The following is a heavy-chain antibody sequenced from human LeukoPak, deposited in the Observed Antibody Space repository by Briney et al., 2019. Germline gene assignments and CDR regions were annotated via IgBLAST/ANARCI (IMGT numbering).Heavy chain of an antibody. CDR1: XA. CDR3: ARIPSYWDSSGYGSFDY. D-gene: IGHD3-22*01. Sequence: XAXHXVRQAPGQRLEWMGWINAGNGNTKYSQKFQGRVTITRDTSASTAYMELSSLRSEDTAVYYCARIPSYWDSSGYGSFDYWGQGTLVTVSS. V-gene: IGHV1-3*01. CDR2: INAGNGNT. J-gene: IGHJ4*02.